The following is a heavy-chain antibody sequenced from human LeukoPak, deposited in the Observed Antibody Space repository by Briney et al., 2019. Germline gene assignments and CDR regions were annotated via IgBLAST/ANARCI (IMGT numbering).Heavy chain of an antibody. CDR1: GGSISSSSYY. CDR3: ARGRKDYYDSSGYYYGYRAPFDY. J-gene: IGHJ4*02. V-gene: IGHV4-39*01. D-gene: IGHD3-22*01. CDR2: IYYSGST. Sequence: PSETLSLTCTVSGGSISSSSYYWGWIRQPPGKGLEWIGSIYYSGSTYYNPSLKSRVTISVDTSKNQFSLKLSSVTAADTAVYYCARGRKDYYDSSGYYYGYRAPFDYWGQGTLVTVSS.